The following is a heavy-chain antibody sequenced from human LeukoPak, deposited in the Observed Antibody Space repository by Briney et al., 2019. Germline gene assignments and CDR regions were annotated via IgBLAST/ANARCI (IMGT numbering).Heavy chain of an antibody. V-gene: IGHV3-21*01. J-gene: IGHJ6*02. CDR1: GFTFSSYS. CDR3: ARGPTHYYYYGMDV. Sequence: KPGGSLRLSCAASGFTFSSYSMNWVRQAPGKGLEWVSSISSSSSYIYYADSVKGRSTISRDNAKNSLYLQMNSLRAEDTAVYYCARGPTHYYYYGMDVWGQGTTVTVSS. CDR2: ISSSSSYI.